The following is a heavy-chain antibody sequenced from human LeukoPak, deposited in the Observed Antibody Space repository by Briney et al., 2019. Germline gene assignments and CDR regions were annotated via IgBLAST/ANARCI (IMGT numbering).Heavy chain of an antibody. Sequence: GGSLRLSCAASGFTFSSYSMNWVRQAPGKGLEWVSSISSSSSYIYYADSVKGRFTISRDNAKNSLYLQMSSLQTEDTAVYYCATDPLFTQPDFDHWGQGTLVTVAS. J-gene: IGHJ4*02. CDR3: ATDPLFTQPDFDH. CDR1: GFTFSSYS. D-gene: IGHD5-18*01. V-gene: IGHV3-21*03. CDR2: ISSSSSYI.